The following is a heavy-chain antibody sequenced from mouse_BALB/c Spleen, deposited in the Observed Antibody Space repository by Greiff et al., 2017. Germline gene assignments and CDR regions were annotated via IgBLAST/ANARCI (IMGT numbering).Heavy chain of an antibody. CDR1: GFTFSDYY. Sequence: EVKLVESGGGLVKPGGSLKLSCAASGFTFSDYYMYWVRQTPEKRLEWVATISDGGSYTYYPDSVKGRFTISRDNAKNNLYLQMSSLKSEDTAMYYCARGPYYYGSSSFAYWGQGTLVTVSA. CDR3: ARGPYYYGSSSFAY. D-gene: IGHD1-1*01. J-gene: IGHJ3*01. V-gene: IGHV5-4*02. CDR2: ISDGGSYT.